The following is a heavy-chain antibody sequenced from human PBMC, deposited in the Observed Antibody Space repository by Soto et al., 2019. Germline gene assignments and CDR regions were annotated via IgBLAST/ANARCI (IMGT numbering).Heavy chain of an antibody. Sequence: QVQLVQSGAEVKKPGSSVKVSCKASGGTFSSYAISWVRQAPGQGLEWMGGIVPIFGTANYAQKFQGRVTITADESTHTADSGLSSLRKDETAVYCCARGGIAVGGTSFDFVFGGPGTLVTVSS. V-gene: IGHV1-69*01. CDR2: IVPIFGTA. CDR3: ARGGIAVGGTSFDFVF. J-gene: IGHJ4*02. CDR1: GGTFSSYA. D-gene: IGHD6-19*01.